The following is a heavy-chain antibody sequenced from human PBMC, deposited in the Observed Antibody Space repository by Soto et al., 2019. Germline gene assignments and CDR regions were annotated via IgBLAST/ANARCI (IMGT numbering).Heavy chain of an antibody. J-gene: IGHJ4*02. CDR2: ISSNGGST. V-gene: IGHV3-64*01. D-gene: IGHD2-8*01. CDR1: GFTFSSYA. Sequence: PGGSLRLSCAASGFTFSSYAMHWVRQAPGKGLEYASAISSNGGSTYYANSVKGRFTISRDNSKNTLYLQMGSLRAEDMAVYYCARGIVLMVYAMVNWGQGTLVTVSS. CDR3: ARGIVLMVYAMVN.